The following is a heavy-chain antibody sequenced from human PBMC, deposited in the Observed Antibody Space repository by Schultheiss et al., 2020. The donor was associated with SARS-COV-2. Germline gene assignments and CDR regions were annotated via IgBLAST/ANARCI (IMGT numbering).Heavy chain of an antibody. Sequence: GGSLRLSCVTSGFSFSGSGIYWVRQASGKGLEWVGRIRSKARNYATTYAASVKGRFIISRDESRNTSYLQMNSLKIEDTAVYYCTRNSTSSGWFDPWGQGTLVTAPQ. CDR3: TRNSTSSGWFDP. V-gene: IGHV3-73*01. J-gene: IGHJ5*02. CDR2: IRSKARNYAT. CDR1: GFSFSGSG. D-gene: IGHD5-18*01.